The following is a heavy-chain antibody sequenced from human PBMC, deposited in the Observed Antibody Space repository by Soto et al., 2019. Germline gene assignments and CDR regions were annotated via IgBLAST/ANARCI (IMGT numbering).Heavy chain of an antibody. J-gene: IGHJ4*02. CDR3: ARESEDLTSNFDY. V-gene: IGHV3-21*01. CDR2: ISSTTNYI. Sequence: GVSLRLSCAASGFTFSRYSMNWVRQAPGKGLEWVSSISSTTNYIYYADSMKGRFTVSRDNAKNSVYLDMNSLSAEDTAVYYCARESEDLTSNFDYWGQGTLVTVSS. CDR1: GFTFSRYS.